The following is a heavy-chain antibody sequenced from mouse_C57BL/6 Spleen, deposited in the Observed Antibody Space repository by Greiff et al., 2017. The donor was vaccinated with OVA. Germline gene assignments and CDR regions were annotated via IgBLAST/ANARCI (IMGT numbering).Heavy chain of an antibody. D-gene: IGHD1-1*01. Sequence: VQLQQSGAELVRPGTSVKVSCKASGYAFTNYLIEWVKQRPGQGLEWIGVINPGSGGTNYNEKFKGKATLTADKSSSTAYMQLSSLTSEDSAVYFCARGGTTRAWFAYWGQGTLVTVSA. J-gene: IGHJ3*01. V-gene: IGHV1-54*01. CDR1: GYAFTNYL. CDR2: INPGSGGT. CDR3: ARGGTTRAWFAY.